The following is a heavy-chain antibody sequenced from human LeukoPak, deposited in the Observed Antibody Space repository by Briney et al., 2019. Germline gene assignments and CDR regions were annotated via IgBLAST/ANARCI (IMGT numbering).Heavy chain of an antibody. CDR3: ARKQGSSSWYALSNYYYYMDV. J-gene: IGHJ6*03. V-gene: IGHV3-30*03. D-gene: IGHD6-13*01. CDR1: GFTFSSYG. CDR2: ISYDGSNK. Sequence: PGGSLRLSCAASGFTFSSYGMHWVRQAPGKGLEWVAVISYDGSNKYYADSVKGRFTISRDNSKNTLYLQMNSLRAEDTAVYYCARKQGSSSWYALSNYYYYMDVWGKGTTVTVSS.